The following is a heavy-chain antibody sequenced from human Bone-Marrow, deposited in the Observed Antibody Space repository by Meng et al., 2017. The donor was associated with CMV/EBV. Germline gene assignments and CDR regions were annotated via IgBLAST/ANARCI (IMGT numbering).Heavy chain of an antibody. CDR2: IWYDGNNK. CDR3: AKDRGSSFYYFDY. J-gene: IGHJ4*02. Sequence: GESLKISCAASGFTFKNFGMHWVRQAPGKGLEWVAVIWYDGNNKYFVDSVKGRFTISRDNSKNTLYLQMNSLRAEDTAVYYCAKDRGSSFYYFDYWGQGTLVTVSS. D-gene: IGHD6-13*01. CDR1: GFTFKNFG. V-gene: IGHV3-33*06.